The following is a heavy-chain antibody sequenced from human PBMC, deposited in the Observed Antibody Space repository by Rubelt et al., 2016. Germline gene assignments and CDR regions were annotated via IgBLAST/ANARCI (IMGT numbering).Heavy chain of an antibody. CDR3: ARSYDPNDACDV. CDR2: IKQDGSQH. Sequence: EVQLVESGGGLVKPGGSLRPSCAVSGFPFSSYWMHWVRQAPGKGLVWVAHIKQDGSQHYYVDSVKGRFTISRDNAKNTLSLQNDSLIPEDTALYYCARSYDPNDACDVWGQGTMVTVSS. CDR1: GFPFSSYW. V-gene: IGHV3-7*01. J-gene: IGHJ3*01. D-gene: IGHD2-21*01.